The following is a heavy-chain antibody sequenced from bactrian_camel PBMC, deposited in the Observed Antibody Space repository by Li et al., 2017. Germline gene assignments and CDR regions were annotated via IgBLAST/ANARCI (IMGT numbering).Heavy chain of an antibody. CDR3: AKYRNSRPESIFDY. Sequence: DVQLVESGGGLVQPGGSLRISCEASGFTVSAYAMSWVRQAPGKGLEWISVIHRGGTITYYADSVKGRFTISIDDAKNTVYLQLNSLKTDDMAMYYCAKYRNSRPESIFDYWGQGTQVTVS. CDR2: IHRGGTIT. D-gene: IGHD3*01. J-gene: IGHJ4*01. V-gene: IGHV3S40*01. CDR1: GFTVSAYA.